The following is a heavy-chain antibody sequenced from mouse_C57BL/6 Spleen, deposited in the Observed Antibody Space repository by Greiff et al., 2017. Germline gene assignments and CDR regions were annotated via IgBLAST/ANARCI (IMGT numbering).Heavy chain of an antibody. V-gene: IGHV2-2*01. CDR1: GFSLTSYG. CDR3: ARGGYFDV. Sequence: QVQLQQSGPGLVQPSQSLSITCTVSGFSLTSYGVHWVRQSPGKGLEWLGVIWSGGSTDYNAAFISRLSISKDNSKSQVFFKMNRLQADDTAIYYCARGGYFDVWGTGTTVTVSS. J-gene: IGHJ1*03. CDR2: IWSGGST.